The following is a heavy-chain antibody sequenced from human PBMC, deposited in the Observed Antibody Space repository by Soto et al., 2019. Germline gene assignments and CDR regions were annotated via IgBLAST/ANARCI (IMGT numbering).Heavy chain of an antibody. Sequence: QVQLVESGGGVVQPGRSLRLSCAASGFTFSNHGMHWVRQAPGKGLEWVARIYYDGSHEYYADSVKGRFAISRDSSKNMLYLQMNSLRAEDTAVYYCARGSGSGIFYQLDYWGQGTLVTVSS. CDR3: ARGSGSGIFYQLDY. CDR1: GFTFSNHG. CDR2: IYYDGSHE. D-gene: IGHD1-26*01. J-gene: IGHJ4*02. V-gene: IGHV3-33*01.